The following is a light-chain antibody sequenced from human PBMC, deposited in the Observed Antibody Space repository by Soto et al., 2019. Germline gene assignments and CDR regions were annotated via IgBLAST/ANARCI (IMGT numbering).Light chain of an antibody. CDR3: QHYRTS. V-gene: IGKV3-20*01. CDR2: VAS. CDR1: QGVSSSY. J-gene: IGKJ4*01. Sequence: EIVLTQSPGTLSLSPGERATLSCRASQGVSSSYLAWYQQKPGQPPRLLIYVASSSATGIPDRFSGSGSGTGFTLTITIPEPEDFEVYYCQHYRTSFGGGTKVEIK.